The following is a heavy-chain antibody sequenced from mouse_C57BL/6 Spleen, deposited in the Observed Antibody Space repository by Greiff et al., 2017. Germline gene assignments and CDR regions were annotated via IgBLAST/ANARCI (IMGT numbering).Heavy chain of an antibody. CDR2: INPGSGGT. CDR1: GYAFTNYL. D-gene: IGHD2-4*01. V-gene: IGHV1-54*01. CDR3: ARSTNDYYYCDY. J-gene: IGHJ2*01. Sequence: VQLQQSGAELVRPGTSVKVSCKASGYAFTNYLIEWVKQRPGQGLEWIGVINPGSGGTNYNEKFKGKATLTADKASSTAYMQLSSLTSADSAVYVCARSTNDYYYCDYWGQGTTLTVSS.